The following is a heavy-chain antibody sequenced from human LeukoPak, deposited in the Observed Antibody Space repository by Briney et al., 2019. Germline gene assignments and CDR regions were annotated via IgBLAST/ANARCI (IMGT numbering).Heavy chain of an antibody. D-gene: IGHD2-2*01. J-gene: IGHJ4*02. CDR2: INHSGST. V-gene: IGHV4-34*01. CDR3: ARAQTHCSSTSCYWYYFDY. Sequence: SETLSLTCAVYGGSFSGYYWSWISQPPGKGLEWIGEINHSGSTNYNPSLKTRVTISVDPSTNQFSLRLSSVTAADTVVYYCARAQTHCSSTSCYWYYFDYWAQGTLVTVSS. CDR1: GGSFSGYY.